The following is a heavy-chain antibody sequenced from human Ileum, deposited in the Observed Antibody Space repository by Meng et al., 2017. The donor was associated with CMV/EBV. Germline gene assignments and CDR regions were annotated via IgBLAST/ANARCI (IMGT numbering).Heavy chain of an antibody. CDR3: ARAPNYDFWSGSPTRGWFDP. D-gene: IGHD3-3*01. V-gene: IGHV4-61*01. CDR2: LYSSGST. CDR1: VSSS. Sequence: VSSSCGWIRQPPVKGLDGIVYLYSSGSTTYNPSLKSRVTISVDTSKNQFSLKLSSVTAADTAVYYCARAPNYDFWSGSPTRGWFDPWGQGTLVTVSS. J-gene: IGHJ5*02.